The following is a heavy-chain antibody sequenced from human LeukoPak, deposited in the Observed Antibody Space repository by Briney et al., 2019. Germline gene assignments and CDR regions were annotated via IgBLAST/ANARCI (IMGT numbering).Heavy chain of an antibody. CDR2: ISGSGGST. Sequence: GGSLRLSCAASGFTFSSYAMSWVRQAPGKGLEWVSAISGSGGSTYYADSVKGRFTISRDNSKNTLYLQMNSLRAEDTAVYYGAKDQAWEFVVVPSATGYYGMDVWGQGPRFTVSS. CDR3: AKDQAWEFVVVPSATGYYGMDV. D-gene: IGHD2-2*01. V-gene: IGHV3-23*01. CDR1: GFTFSSYA. J-gene: IGHJ6*02.